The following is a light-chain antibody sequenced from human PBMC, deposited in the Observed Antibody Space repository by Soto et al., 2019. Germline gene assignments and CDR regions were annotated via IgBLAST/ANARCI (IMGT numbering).Light chain of an antibody. CDR1: QGIKNY. CDR3: QRYYNAPFT. V-gene: IGKV1-27*01. CDR2: AAS. Sequence: SQVTQHPSSLSASVGDRVTITYRASQGIKNYLAWYQQKPGETPKLLIYAASTLESGIPPRFSGSGSGTDFTLTINTLQPEDVATYYCQRYYNAPFTFGGGTKVEIK. J-gene: IGKJ4*01.